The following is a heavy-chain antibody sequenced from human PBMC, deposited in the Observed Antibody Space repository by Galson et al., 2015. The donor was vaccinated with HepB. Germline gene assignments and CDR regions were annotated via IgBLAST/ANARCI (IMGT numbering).Heavy chain of an antibody. V-gene: IGHV1-69*10. Sequence: SVKVSCKASGGTFSSYAISWVRQAPGQGLEWMGGIIPILGIANYAQKFQGRVTITADKSTSTAYMELSSLRSEDTAVYYCASGISSSWYSEDWFDPWGQGILVTVSS. D-gene: IGHD6-13*01. CDR3: ASGISSSWYSEDWFDP. J-gene: IGHJ5*02. CDR1: GGTFSSYA. CDR2: IIPILGIA.